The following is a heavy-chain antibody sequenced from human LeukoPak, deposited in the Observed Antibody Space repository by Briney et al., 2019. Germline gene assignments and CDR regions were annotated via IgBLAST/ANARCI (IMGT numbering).Heavy chain of an antibody. J-gene: IGHJ4*02. CDR3: AKKGEQWLVLGPPLD. CDR1: GITLSNYG. D-gene: IGHD6-19*01. Sequence: GGSLRLSCVVSGITLSNYGMSWVRQAPGKGLEWVSGISERGGSTNYADSVKGRFIISRDTSKNTVYLQMNSLRVEDTAVYYCAKKGEQWLVLGPPLDWGQGTLVTVSS. V-gene: IGHV3-23*01. CDR2: ISERGGST.